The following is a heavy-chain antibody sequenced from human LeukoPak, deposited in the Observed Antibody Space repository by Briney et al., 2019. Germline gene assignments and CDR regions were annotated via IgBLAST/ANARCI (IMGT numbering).Heavy chain of an antibody. D-gene: IGHD3-3*01. CDR2: ISSSSSTI. V-gene: IGHV3-48*01. CDR1: GFTFSSYS. J-gene: IGHJ4*02. Sequence: GGSLRLSCAASGFTFSSYSMNWVRQAPGKGLEWVSYISSSSSTIYYADAVKGRFTISRDNAKNSLYLQMNSLRAEDTAVYYCASMGRITIFGVVPDYWGQGTLVTVSS. CDR3: ASMGRITIFGVVPDY.